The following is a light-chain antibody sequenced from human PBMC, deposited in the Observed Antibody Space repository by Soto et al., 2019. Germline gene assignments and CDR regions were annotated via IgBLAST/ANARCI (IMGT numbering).Light chain of an antibody. V-gene: IGKV3-20*01. CDR1: QSVGSNV. CDR2: AAF. J-gene: IGKJ2*01. CDR3: HQHKSVPYT. Sequence: ETVLTQSPGTLALSPGDRATLSCRSSQSVGSNVLVWFQQKPGQAPRLLIYAAFTRATGIPERFSGSGSGTDFTLTISRLEPEDFAAYYCHQHKSVPYTFGQGTKLEIK.